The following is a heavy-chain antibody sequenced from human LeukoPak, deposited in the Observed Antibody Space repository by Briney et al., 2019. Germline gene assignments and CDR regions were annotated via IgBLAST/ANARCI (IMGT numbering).Heavy chain of an antibody. CDR1: TSR. D-gene: IGHD2-2*01. Sequence: ASVKASCKATSRISWVRQAPGQGLEWMGWIGTYGGDTYYAQKFHGRITVTTDTSTSTVYMELRNLRSDDTAVYYCARGGIVVVPSGAFDIWGQGTMVTVSS. CDR3: ARGGIVVVPSGAFDI. J-gene: IGHJ3*02. CDR2: IGTYGGDT. V-gene: IGHV1-18*01.